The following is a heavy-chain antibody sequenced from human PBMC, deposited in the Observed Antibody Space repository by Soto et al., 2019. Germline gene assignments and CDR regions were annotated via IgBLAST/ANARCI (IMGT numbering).Heavy chain of an antibody. Sequence: SETLSLTCAVSGGSISSYYWSWIRQPPGKGLEWIGYIYYSGSTNYNPSLKSRVTISVDTSKNQFSLKLTSVTAEDTAVYYCAREVVPAATHWWFGELLQNWFDPWGQGTLVTVSS. CDR1: GGSISSYY. CDR3: AREVVPAATHWWFGELLQNWFDP. V-gene: IGHV4-59*01. J-gene: IGHJ5*02. D-gene: IGHD3-10*01. CDR2: IYYSGST.